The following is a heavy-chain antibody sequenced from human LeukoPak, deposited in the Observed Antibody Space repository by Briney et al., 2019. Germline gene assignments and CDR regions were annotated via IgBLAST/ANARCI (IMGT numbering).Heavy chain of an antibody. Sequence: GGSLRLSCAASGFTFSSYGMHWVRQAPGKGLEWVAVISYDGSNKYYADSVKGRFTISRDNSKNTLYLQMNSLRAEDTAVYYCARDLLYSGIYYPLDLGQGTLVTVSS. CDR1: GFTFSSYG. V-gene: IGHV3-30*03. J-gene: IGHJ4*02. CDR3: ARDLLYSGIYYPLD. CDR2: ISYDGSNK. D-gene: IGHD1-26*01.